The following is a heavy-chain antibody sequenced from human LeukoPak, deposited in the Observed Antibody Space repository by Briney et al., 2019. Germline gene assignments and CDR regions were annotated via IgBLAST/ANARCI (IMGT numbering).Heavy chain of an antibody. J-gene: IGHJ4*02. Sequence: GGSLRLSCAASGFTFSSYAMSWVRQAPGKGLEWVSAIIGSGSSTYYADSVKGRFTISRDNSKNTLFLQMNSLRAEGTAVYYCAKEPRGGSNYWGQGTLVTVSS. D-gene: IGHD3-10*01. CDR3: AKEPRGGSNY. CDR2: IIGSGSST. V-gene: IGHV3-23*01. CDR1: GFTFSSYA.